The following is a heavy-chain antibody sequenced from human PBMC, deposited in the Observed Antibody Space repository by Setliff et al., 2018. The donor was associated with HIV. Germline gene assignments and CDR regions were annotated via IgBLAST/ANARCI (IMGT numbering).Heavy chain of an antibody. CDR1: GDSINSGNYY. Sequence: PSETLSLTCTVSGDSINSGNYYWSWIRQHPGKGLEWVGEIIPLFGAPNYAQKFQGRVTLTTDESTSAAFMELRSLRSVTAADTAVYYCATSPAGEILGSRPFYFDYWGQGTLVTVSS. V-gene: IGHV4-31*03. D-gene: IGHD3-10*01. J-gene: IGHJ4*02. CDR3: ATSPAGEILGSRPFYFDY. CDR2: IIPLFGAP.